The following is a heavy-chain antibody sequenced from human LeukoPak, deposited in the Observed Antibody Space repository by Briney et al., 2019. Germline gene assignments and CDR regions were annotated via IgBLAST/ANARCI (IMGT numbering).Heavy chain of an antibody. CDR2: INNDGSST. V-gene: IGHV3-74*01. CDR3: ARETSAPNCGGDCRYYFDF. J-gene: IGHJ4*02. Sequence: GGSLRLSCAASGFTFSSYWMHWVRQAPGKGLVWVSRINNDGSSTIYADSVKGRFTISRDSAKNTLYLQMNSLRDEDTAVYYCARETSAPNCGGDCRYYFDFWGQGTLVTVSS. D-gene: IGHD2-21*02. CDR1: GFTFSSYW.